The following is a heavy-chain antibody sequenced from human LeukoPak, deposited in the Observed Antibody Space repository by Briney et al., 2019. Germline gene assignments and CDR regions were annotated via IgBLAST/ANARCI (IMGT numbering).Heavy chain of an antibody. Sequence: SVKVSCKASGGTFSSYAISWVRQAPGQGLEWMGGIIPIFGTANYAQKFQGRVTITADESTSTAYMELSSLRSEDTAVYYCARNPLRAYYMDVWGKGTTVTVSS. D-gene: IGHD3-3*01. J-gene: IGHJ6*03. V-gene: IGHV1-69*13. CDR2: IIPIFGTA. CDR1: GGTFSSYA. CDR3: ARNPLRAYYMDV.